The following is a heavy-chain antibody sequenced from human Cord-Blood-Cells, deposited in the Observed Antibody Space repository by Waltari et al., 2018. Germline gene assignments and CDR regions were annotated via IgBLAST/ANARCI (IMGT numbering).Heavy chain of an antibody. CDR3: ARVKYYDILTGYHEGAFDI. J-gene: IGHJ3*02. D-gene: IGHD3-9*01. CDR1: GYTFTSYA. Sequence: QVQLVQSGAEVKKPGASVTVSCKASGYTFTSYAMHWVGQAPGQRLEWLGGIKPGNGKTKYSQKFQGRVTITRDTSARTAYMELSSLRSEDTAVYYCARVKYYDILTGYHEGAFDIWGQGTMVTVSS. V-gene: IGHV1-3*01. CDR2: IKPGNGKT.